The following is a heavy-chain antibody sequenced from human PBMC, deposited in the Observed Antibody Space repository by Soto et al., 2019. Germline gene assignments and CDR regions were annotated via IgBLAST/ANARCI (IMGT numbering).Heavy chain of an antibody. CDR2: IYTSGNA. CDR1: GFTVSSNS. J-gene: IGHJ5*02. V-gene: IGHV3-66*01. Sequence: GGSLRLSCAVSGFTVSSNSMSWVRQSPGRGLEWVSVIYTSGNAYSAGSVRGRFTISRDNSENTLYLHMSSLRAEDTAVYYCARVFRGSGSYWFDPWGHGTLVTVSS. D-gene: IGHD3-10*01. CDR3: ARVFRGSGSYWFDP.